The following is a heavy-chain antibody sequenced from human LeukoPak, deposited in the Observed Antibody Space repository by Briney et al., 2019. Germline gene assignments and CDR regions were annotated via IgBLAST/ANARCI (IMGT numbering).Heavy chain of an antibody. CDR3: AKATYYYDSYGYNGVFEY. D-gene: IGHD3-22*01. V-gene: IGHV3-23*01. CDR2: VSGSADNT. J-gene: IGHJ4*02. Sequence: GGSLRLSCEASGFTVTSYAISWVRQAPGKGLEWVSAVSGSADNTYYADSVKGRFTISRDSSKNTLYLQMNSLRAEDTAVYFCAKATYYYDSYGYNGVFEYWGQGSLLTVSS. CDR1: GFTVTSYA.